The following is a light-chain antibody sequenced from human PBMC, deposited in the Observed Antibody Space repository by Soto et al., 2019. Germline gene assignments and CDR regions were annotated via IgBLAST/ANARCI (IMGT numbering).Light chain of an antibody. V-gene: IGKV3D-20*02. CDR1: QSVSSSY. J-gene: IGKJ5*01. CDR2: GAS. Sequence: EILLTQSPGTLSLSPGERATLSCRASQSVSSSYLAWYQQKPGQAPRLLIYGASNRADGIPDRFSGSGSGTDFTLTIDSLQPEDFAFYYCQQRSNWHPITFGQGTRLEIK. CDR3: QQRSNWHPIT.